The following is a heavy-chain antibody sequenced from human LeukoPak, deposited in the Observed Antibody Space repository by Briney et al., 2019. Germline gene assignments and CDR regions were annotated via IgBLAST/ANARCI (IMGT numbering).Heavy chain of an antibody. CDR1: GYIFTSSW. Sequence: GESLKISCNGSGYIFTSSWIGWVRQMPGKGLEWKRIIYPGDSDTRYSPSFQGQVTISADKSISTAYLQWSRLKASDTAMYYCAIYSDTYYFDHWGQGTLVTVSS. J-gene: IGHJ4*02. CDR3: AIYSDTYYFDH. V-gene: IGHV5-51*01. D-gene: IGHD1-26*01. CDR2: IYPGDSDT.